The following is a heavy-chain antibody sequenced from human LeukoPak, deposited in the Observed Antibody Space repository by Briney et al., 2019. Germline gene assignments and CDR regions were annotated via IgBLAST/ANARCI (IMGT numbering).Heavy chain of an antibody. CDR2: INPSGGST. CDR3: ARAGFTFSDYFGSFFDY. Sequence: GASVTVSCKASGYTFTSYYMHWVRQAPGQGLEWMGIINPSGGSTSYAQKFQGRVTMARDMSTSTVYMELSSLRSEDTAVYYCARAGFTFSDYFGSFFDYWGQGTLVTVSS. D-gene: IGHD3-10*01. CDR1: GYTFTSYY. J-gene: IGHJ4*02. V-gene: IGHV1-46*01.